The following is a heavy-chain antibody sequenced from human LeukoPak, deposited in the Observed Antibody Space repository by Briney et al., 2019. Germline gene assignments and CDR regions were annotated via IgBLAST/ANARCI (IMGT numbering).Heavy chain of an antibody. Sequence: GGSLRLSCAASGFTFSSYGMHWVRQAPGKGLEWVAVIWYDGSNKYYADSVKGRFTISRDNSKNTLYLQMNSLRAEDTAVYYCARDPLPVKPPEYYFDCWGQGTLVTVSS. CDR2: IWYDGSNK. J-gene: IGHJ4*02. CDR3: ARDPLPVKPPEYYFDC. V-gene: IGHV3-33*01. CDR1: GFTFSSYG.